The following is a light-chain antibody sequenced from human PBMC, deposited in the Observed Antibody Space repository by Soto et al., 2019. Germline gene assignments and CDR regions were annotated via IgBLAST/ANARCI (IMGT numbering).Light chain of an antibody. CDR1: QSLVYSDGNTY. CDR3: MEGNPS. V-gene: IGKV2-30*01. CDR2: KLS. Sequence: DVVMTQSPLSLPVTLGQPASISCRSSQSLVYSDGNTYLNWFQQRPGQPPRRLIYKLSNRDSGVPDRFSGSGSGSGTDFTLKISRVEAEHVGVYSCMEGNPSLGQGTKADIK. J-gene: IGKJ1*01.